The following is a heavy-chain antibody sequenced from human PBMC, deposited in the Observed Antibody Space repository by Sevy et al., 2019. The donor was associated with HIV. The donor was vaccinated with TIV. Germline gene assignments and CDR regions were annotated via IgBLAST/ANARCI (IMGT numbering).Heavy chain of an antibody. J-gene: IGHJ3*02. CDR2: IKQDGSEK. CDR1: EFSFSWYW. CDR3: ASKGGSRPNDAFDT. V-gene: IGHV3-7*01. D-gene: IGHD3-10*01. Sequence: GGSLRLSGAASEFSFSWYWMCWVRKTPEKGLEWGANIKQDGSEKNNVDSVKGQLTISRDNAMNSLYLQMNSLRDEDTAVYYCASKGGSRPNDAFDTWGQRTMVTVSS.